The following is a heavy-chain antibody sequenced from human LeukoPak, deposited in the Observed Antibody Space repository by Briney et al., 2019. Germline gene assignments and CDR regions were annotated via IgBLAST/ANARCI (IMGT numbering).Heavy chain of an antibody. CDR3: AKPDYYYGSGSTYYYYYYMDV. D-gene: IGHD3-10*01. Sequence: GGSLRLSCAASGFTFGTYGMHWVRQAPGKGLEWVAFIRYGGTNKYYADSVKGRFTISRDNSKNTLYLQMNSLRAEDTAVYYCAKPDYYYGSGSTYYYYYYMDVWGKGTTVTVSS. V-gene: IGHV3-30*02. CDR2: IRYGGTNK. J-gene: IGHJ6*03. CDR1: GFTFGTYG.